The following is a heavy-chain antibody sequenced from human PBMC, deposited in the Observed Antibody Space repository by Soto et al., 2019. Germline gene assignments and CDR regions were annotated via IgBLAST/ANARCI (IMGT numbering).Heavy chain of an antibody. Sequence: ASVKVSCKASGYTFTSYYLHWVRQAPGQGLEWMGIINPSGGSTSYAQKFQGRVTMTRDTSTSTVYMELSSLRSEDTAVYYCARDLTTVTTDDQSWGQGTLVTVSS. CDR3: ARDLTTVTTDDQS. D-gene: IGHD4-17*01. V-gene: IGHV1-46*01. J-gene: IGHJ4*02. CDR2: INPSGGST. CDR1: GYTFTSYY.